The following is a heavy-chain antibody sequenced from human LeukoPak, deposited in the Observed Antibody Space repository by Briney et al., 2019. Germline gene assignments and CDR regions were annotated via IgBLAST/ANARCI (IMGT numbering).Heavy chain of an antibody. CDR1: GGSISSYY. D-gene: IGHD6-13*01. J-gene: IGHJ5*02. V-gene: IGHV4-4*07. CDR3: ARGIAAAGHGGTNWFDP. CDR2: IYTSGST. Sequence: PSETLSLTCTVSGGSISSYYWSWIRQPAGKGLEWIGRIYTSGSTNYNPSLKSRVTMSVDTSKNQFSLKLSSVTAADTAVYYCARGIAAAGHGGTNWFDPWGQGTLVTVSS.